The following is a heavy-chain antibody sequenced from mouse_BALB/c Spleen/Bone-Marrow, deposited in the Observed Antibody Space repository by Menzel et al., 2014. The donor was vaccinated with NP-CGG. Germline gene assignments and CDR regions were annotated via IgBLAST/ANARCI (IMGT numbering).Heavy chain of an antibody. D-gene: IGHD6-1*01. CDR3: ASSPLSFSPLAF. CDR1: GFNIKDTY. V-gene: IGHV14-3*02. CDR2: KDPANGNT. Sequence: VQLQQPGAELVKPGASVKLSCTASGFNIKDTYMHWVKQRPEQGLEWIGRKDPANGNTKYDPKFQGKATITADTSSNTAYLQLSSLTSEDTAVYYCASSPLSFSPLAFSGQGTSVTVSS. J-gene: IGHJ4*01.